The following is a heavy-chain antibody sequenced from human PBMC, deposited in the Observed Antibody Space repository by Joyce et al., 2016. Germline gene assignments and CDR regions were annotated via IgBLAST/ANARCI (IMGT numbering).Heavy chain of an antibody. CDR1: GFTFTDYA. Sequence: SGASVKVSCKASGFTFTDYAICWVRQAPGQTLEWMGWIKAGDGDIKYSQKFQGRATFARDTSATTVYMELTSLRFEDTAVYYCARASHGWYFDPWGQGTLVTVSS. CDR2: IKAGDGDI. J-gene: IGHJ5*02. CDR3: ARASHGWYFDP. V-gene: IGHV1-3*01. D-gene: IGHD6-19*01.